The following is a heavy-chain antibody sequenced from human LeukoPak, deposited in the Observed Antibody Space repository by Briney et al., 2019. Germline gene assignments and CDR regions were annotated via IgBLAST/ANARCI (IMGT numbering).Heavy chain of an antibody. CDR1: GFTFSDSA. D-gene: IGHD6-13*01. CDR2: IRSKSNSYAT. Sequence: GGSLRLSCAASGFTFSDSAMHWVRQASGKGLEWVGRIRSKSNSYATAYAASVKGRFTISRDDSKNTAYLQMNSLKTEDTAVYYCAREWPGYSSSFGWFDPWGQGTLVTVSS. CDR3: AREWPGYSSSFGWFDP. V-gene: IGHV3-73*01. J-gene: IGHJ5*02.